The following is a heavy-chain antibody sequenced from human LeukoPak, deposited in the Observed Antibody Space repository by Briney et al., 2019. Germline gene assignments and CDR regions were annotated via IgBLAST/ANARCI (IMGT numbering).Heavy chain of an antibody. CDR2: IYTGGST. D-gene: IGHD2-8*02. V-gene: IGHV3-53*01. Sequence: GGSLRLSCAASGFTVSSNYMSWVRQAPGKGLEWVSVIYTGGSTYYADSVRGRFTISRDNSKSTLSLQMNSLRAEDTAIYYCATYRQVLLPFESWGQGTLVTVSS. J-gene: IGHJ4*02. CDR1: GFTVSSNY. CDR3: ATYRQVLLPFES.